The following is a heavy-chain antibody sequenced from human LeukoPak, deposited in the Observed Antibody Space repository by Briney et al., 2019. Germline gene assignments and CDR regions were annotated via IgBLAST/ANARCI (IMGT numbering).Heavy chain of an antibody. Sequence: GGSLRLSCAASGFTFSSYWMSWVRQAPGKGLEWVASIKQDGSEKYYVDSVKGRFTISRDNAKNSLYLQMNSLRAEGTAVYYCARTLYCSSTSCRQDYYYMDVWGKGTTVTVSS. V-gene: IGHV3-7*01. CDR3: ARTLYCSSTSCRQDYYYMDV. J-gene: IGHJ6*03. D-gene: IGHD2-2*01. CDR1: GFTFSSYW. CDR2: IKQDGSEK.